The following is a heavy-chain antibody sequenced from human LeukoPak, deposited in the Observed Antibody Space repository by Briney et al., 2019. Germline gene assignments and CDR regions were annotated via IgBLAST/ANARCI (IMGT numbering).Heavy chain of an antibody. CDR1: GYTFTGYY. Sequence: GASVKVSCKASGYTFTGYYMHWVRQAPGQGLEWMGWISAYNGNTNYAQKLQGRVTMTTDTSTSTAYMELRSLRSDDTAVYYCARQSAMVPNWFDPWGQGTLVTVSS. D-gene: IGHD5-18*01. CDR2: ISAYNGNT. J-gene: IGHJ5*02. CDR3: ARQSAMVPNWFDP. V-gene: IGHV1-18*04.